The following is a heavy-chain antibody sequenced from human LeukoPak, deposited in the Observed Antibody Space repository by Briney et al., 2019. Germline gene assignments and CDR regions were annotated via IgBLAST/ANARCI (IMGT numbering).Heavy chain of an antibody. CDR1: GFTFSLYS. D-gene: IGHD3-16*01. CDR2: ITSGSSTI. CDR3: ARDGGGGY. V-gene: IGHV3-48*01. Sequence: GSLRLSCAASGFTFSLYSMNWVRQAPGKGLEWVSYITSGSSTIYYADSVKGRFTISRDNAKNSLFLQMNSLRAEDTAVYYCARDGGGGYWGQGTLVTVSS. J-gene: IGHJ4*02.